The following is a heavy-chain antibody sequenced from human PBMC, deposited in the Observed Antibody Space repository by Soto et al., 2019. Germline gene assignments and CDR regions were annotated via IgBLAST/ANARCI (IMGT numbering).Heavy chain of an antibody. CDR1: GASITYGAYS. D-gene: IGHD2-15*01. V-gene: IGHV4-30-2*01. CDR2: IIHLETT. CDR3: VRGGGFDSFND. Sequence: QLPLPMSGSGLVKPSQTLSLTCTVSGASITYGAYSWSWIRHTPGKGLEWIGYIIHLETTFYNPSSDSRLSQSIDRTKNHAYPNRKSRPAADTAVYFSVRGGGFDSFNDWGKGILVTAAS. J-gene: IGHJ4*02.